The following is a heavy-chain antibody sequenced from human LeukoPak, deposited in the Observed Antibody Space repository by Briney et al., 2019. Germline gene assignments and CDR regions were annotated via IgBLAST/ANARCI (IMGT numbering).Heavy chain of an antibody. J-gene: IGHJ4*02. CDR3: ARVNRFDDYVWGSYRHAIYFDY. Sequence: PSETLSLTCTVSGGFISSGGYYWRWIRQHPGKGLEWIGYIYYSGSTYYNPSLKSRVTISVDTSKNQFSLKLSSVTAADTAVYYCARVNRFDDYVWGSYRHAIYFDYWGQGTLVTVSS. V-gene: IGHV4-31*03. CDR2: IYYSGST. CDR1: GGFISSGGYY. D-gene: IGHD3-16*02.